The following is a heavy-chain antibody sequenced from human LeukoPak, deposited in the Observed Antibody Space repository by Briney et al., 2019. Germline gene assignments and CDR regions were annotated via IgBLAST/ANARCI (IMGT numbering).Heavy chain of an antibody. V-gene: IGHV1-2*02. D-gene: IGHD2-2*01. CDR3: AREPLSISGRCTTGEGRY. Sequence: ASVKVSCKASGYTFTGYYMHWVRQAPGQGLEWMGWINPNSGGTNYAQKFQGRVTMTTDTSTSTAYMELRSLRSDDTAVYYCAREPLSISGRCTTGEGRYWGQGTLVTVSS. CDR1: GYTFTGYY. CDR2: INPNSGGT. J-gene: IGHJ4*02.